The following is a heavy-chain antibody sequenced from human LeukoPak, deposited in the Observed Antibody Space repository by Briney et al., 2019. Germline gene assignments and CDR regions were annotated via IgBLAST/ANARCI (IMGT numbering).Heavy chain of an antibody. CDR2: ILYDGSNK. J-gene: IGHJ3*02. D-gene: IGHD6-13*01. V-gene: IGHV3-30*03. CDR1: GFTFSSYG. Sequence: GGSLRLSCAASGFTFSSYGMHWVRQAPGKGLEWVAVILYDGSNKYYADSVKGRFTISRDNSKNTLYLQMNSLRAEDTAVYYCATDLGAGLSSSWFSAFDIWGQGTMVTVSS. CDR3: ATDLGAGLSSSWFSAFDI.